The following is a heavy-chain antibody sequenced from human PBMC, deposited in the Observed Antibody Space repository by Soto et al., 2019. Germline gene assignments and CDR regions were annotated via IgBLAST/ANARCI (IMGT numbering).Heavy chain of an antibody. CDR2: IFYNGNT. V-gene: IGHV4-59*01. Sequence: QVQLQESGPGLVKPSETLSLTCTVSGGSISSYYWSWIRQPPGKGLEWLGYIFYNGNTNYNPSLKSRVTISVDTSKNQFSLHLSSVTAADTAVYYCARCADSSGWYAQCYFDYWGQGTLVTVSS. CDR1: GGSISSYY. J-gene: IGHJ4*02. D-gene: IGHD6-19*01. CDR3: ARCADSSGWYAQCYFDY.